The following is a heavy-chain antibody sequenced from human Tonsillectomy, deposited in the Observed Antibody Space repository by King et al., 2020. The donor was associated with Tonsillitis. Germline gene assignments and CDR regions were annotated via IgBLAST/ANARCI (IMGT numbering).Heavy chain of an antibody. CDR2: ISYDGSNK. J-gene: IGHJ4*02. Sequence: VQLVESGGGVVQPGRSLRLSCAASGFTFSSYGMHWVRQAPGKGLEGVAIISYDGSNKYYADSVKGRFTLSRDNSKNTLYLQMNSLRAEDTAVYYCAKGANHPDYWGQGTLVTVSS. D-gene: IGHD1-14*01. CDR3: AKGANHPDY. CDR1: GFTFSSYG. V-gene: IGHV3-30*18.